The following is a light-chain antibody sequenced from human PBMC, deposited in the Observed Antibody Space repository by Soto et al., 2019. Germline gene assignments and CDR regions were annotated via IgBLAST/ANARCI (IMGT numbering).Light chain of an antibody. CDR1: QDISIY. J-gene: IGKJ4*01. Sequence: DIQMTQSPSSLSASVGDRVTITCQASQDISIYLNWYQQKPGKAPKLLIYDASNLGTGVPSRFSGSGSGTDFTFTISSLQPEDIATYYCQQYDNLPALTFGGGTKVEIK. V-gene: IGKV1-33*01. CDR3: QQYDNLPALT. CDR2: DAS.